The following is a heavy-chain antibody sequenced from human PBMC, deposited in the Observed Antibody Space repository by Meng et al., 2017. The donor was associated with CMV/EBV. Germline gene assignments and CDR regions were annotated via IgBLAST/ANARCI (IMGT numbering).Heavy chain of an antibody. D-gene: IGHD1-14*01. CDR2: IDPSDSYT. CDR1: GYSFTNYW. Sequence: GESLKISCKGSGYSFTNYWISWVRQMPGKGLEWMGTIDPSDSYTNYSPSFQGHVTISADKSISTAYPQWSSLKASDTAMYYCAVGWYFDFDYWGQGTLVTVSS. CDR3: AVGWYFDFDY. V-gene: IGHV5-10-1*01. J-gene: IGHJ4*02.